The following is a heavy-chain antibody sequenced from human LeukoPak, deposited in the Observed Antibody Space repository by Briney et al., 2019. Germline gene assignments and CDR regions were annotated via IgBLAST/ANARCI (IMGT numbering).Heavy chain of an antibody. V-gene: IGHV3-48*03. CDR1: GFTFSSYE. Sequence: PGGSLRLSCAASGFTFSSYEMNWVRQAPGKGLEWVSYISSSGSTIYYADSVKGRFTISRDNAKNSLYLQMNSLRAEDTAVYSWGRGGGGYSGYDETGSFGYWGQGTLVTVSS. CDR2: ISSSGSTI. J-gene: IGHJ4*02. D-gene: IGHD5-12*01. CDR3: GRGGGGYSGYDETGSFGY.